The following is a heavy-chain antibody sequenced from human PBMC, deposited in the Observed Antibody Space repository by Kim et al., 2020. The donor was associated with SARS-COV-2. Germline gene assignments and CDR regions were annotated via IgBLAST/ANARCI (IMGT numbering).Heavy chain of an antibody. CDR3: AKGKGPILLDAFDI. CDR1: GFTFDDYT. J-gene: IGHJ3*02. CDR2: ISWDGGST. Sequence: GGSLRLSCAASGFTFDDYTMHWVRQAPGKGLEWVSLISWDGGSTYYADSVKGRFTISRDNSKNSLYLQMNSLRTEDTALYYCAKGKGPILLDAFDIWGQGTMVTVSS. D-gene: IGHD3-3*01. V-gene: IGHV3-43*01.